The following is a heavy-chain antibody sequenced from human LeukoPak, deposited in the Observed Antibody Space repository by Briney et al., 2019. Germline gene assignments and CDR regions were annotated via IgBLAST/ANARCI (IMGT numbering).Heavy chain of an antibody. V-gene: IGHV4-30-4*01. CDR2: IYYSGST. J-gene: IGHJ5*02. CDR3: ARHRIAAAGWFDP. Sequence: SQTLSLTCTVSGGSISSGDYFWSWIRQPPGKGLEYIGYIYYSGSTYYNPSLKSRVTISVDTSKNQFSLKLSSVTAADTAVYYCARHRIAAAGWFDPWGQGTLVTVSS. CDR1: GGSISSGDYF. D-gene: IGHD6-13*01.